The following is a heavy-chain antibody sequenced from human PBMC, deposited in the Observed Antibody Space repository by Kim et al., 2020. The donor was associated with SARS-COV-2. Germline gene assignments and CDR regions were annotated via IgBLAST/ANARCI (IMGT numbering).Heavy chain of an antibody. CDR1: GGSISSGSYY. V-gene: IGHV4-61*02. CDR2: IYTSGST. D-gene: IGHD6-19*01. Sequence: SETLSLTCTVSGGSISSGSYYWSWIRQPAGKGLEWIGRIYTSGSTNYNPSLKSRVTISVDTSKNQFSLKLSSVTAADTAVYYCARNHFAQWLDASYFDYWGQGTLVTVSS. J-gene: IGHJ4*02. CDR3: ARNHFAQWLDASYFDY.